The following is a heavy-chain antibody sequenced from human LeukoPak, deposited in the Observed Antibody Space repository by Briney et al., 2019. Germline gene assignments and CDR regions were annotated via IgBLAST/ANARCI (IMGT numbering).Heavy chain of an antibody. CDR3: ARGLVGATVRNYFDY. Sequence: GGSLRLSCAASGFTFSSYSMNWVRQAPGQGLEWVSSISSSGSYIYYADSVKGRFTISRDNAKNSLYLQMNSLRAEDTAVYYCARGLVGATVRNYFDYWGQGTLVTVSS. CDR2: ISSSGSYI. D-gene: IGHD1-26*01. CDR1: GFTFSSYS. J-gene: IGHJ4*02. V-gene: IGHV3-21*01.